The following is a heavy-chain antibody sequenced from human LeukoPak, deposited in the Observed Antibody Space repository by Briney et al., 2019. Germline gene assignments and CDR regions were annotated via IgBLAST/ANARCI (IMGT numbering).Heavy chain of an antibody. V-gene: IGHV4-61*02. CDR1: GGSISSGNYY. J-gene: IGHJ4*02. CDR3: ARGRDGFTILAY. CDR2: INTSGGT. Sequence: SETLSLTCTVSGGSISSGNYYWTWIRQPAGKGLEWIGRINTSGGTFYNPSLKSRVTISLDTSKNQFSLNLSSVTAADTAVHYCARGRDGFTILAYWGQGTLVTVSS. D-gene: IGHD5-24*01.